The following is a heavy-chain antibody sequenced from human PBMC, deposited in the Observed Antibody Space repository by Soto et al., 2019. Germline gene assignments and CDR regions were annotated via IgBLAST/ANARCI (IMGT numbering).Heavy chain of an antibody. J-gene: IGHJ6*02. CDR3: XRXXXYXXNGVCSFYGMDV. V-gene: IGHV1-18*01. D-gene: IGHD2-8*01. CDR2: ISAYNGNT. Sequence: QVQLVQSGAEVKKPGASVKVSCKASGYTFTSYGIXXXXXXXXXXXEWMGWISAYNGNTNYAQKLQGRVTMTTDTXXXXXXXXXXXXXXXXXXXXXXXRXXXYXXNGVCSFYGMDVWGQGTTVTVSS. CDR1: GYTFTSYG.